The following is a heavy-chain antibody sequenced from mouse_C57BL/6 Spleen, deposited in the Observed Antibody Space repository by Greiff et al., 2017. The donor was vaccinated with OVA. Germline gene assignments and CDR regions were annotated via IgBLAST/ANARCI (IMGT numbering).Heavy chain of an antibody. CDR1: GYTFTSYW. CDR3: ARDDYDGGGFDY. D-gene: IGHD2-4*01. Sequence: QVQLQQPGAELVKPGASVKLSCKASGYTFTSYWMHWVKQRPGRGLEWIGRIDPNRGGTKYNEKFKSTATLTVDKPSSTAYMQLSSLTSEDSAVYYCARDDYDGGGFDYWGQGTTLTVSS. CDR2: IDPNRGGT. J-gene: IGHJ2*01. V-gene: IGHV1-72*01.